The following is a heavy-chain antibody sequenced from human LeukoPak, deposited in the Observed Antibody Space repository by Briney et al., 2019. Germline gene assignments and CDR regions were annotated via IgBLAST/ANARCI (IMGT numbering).Heavy chain of an antibody. Sequence: GGSLRLSCAASGFTFSSYAMSWVRQAPGKGLEWVSAISGSGGSTCYADSVKGRFTISRDNSKNTLYLQMNSLRAEDTAVYYCAKKCPQLLWFGESIGCVDYWGQGTLVTVSS. V-gene: IGHV3-23*01. J-gene: IGHJ4*02. CDR2: ISGSGGST. D-gene: IGHD3-10*01. CDR3: AKKCPQLLWFGESIGCVDY. CDR1: GFTFSSYA.